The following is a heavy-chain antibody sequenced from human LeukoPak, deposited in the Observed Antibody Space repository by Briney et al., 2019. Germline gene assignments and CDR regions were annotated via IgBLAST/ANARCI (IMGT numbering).Heavy chain of an antibody. CDR3: ARTDETAPAEDFQH. J-gene: IGHJ1*01. V-gene: IGHV3-23*01. CDR2: LSGSGGTT. Sequence: GGSLRLSCAASGFTFSSNAMNWVRQAPGRGLEWVSTLSGSGGTTYYADSVKGRFTTSRDNSKNTLYLQMKSLRAEDTAVYYCARTDETAPAEDFQHWGQGTLVTVSS. D-gene: IGHD2-21*02. CDR1: GFTFSSNA.